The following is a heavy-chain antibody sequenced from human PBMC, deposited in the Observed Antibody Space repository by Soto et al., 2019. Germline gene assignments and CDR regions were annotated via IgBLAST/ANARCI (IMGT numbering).Heavy chain of an antibody. V-gene: IGHV1-18*04. CDR3: ARGYDRSGYSGAFDI. D-gene: IGHD3-22*01. J-gene: IGHJ3*02. CDR2: ISVDNGNT. CDR1: GYTFTSRS. Sequence: LVQSGPEVKTPGASVKVSCKASGYTFTSRSLNWLRQAPGQGLEWMGWISVDNGNTNYPPGLQGRVTLTADTSTSTAYMEPRTLTSDDTAVYYCARGYDRSGYSGAFDIWGQGTMVAVSS.